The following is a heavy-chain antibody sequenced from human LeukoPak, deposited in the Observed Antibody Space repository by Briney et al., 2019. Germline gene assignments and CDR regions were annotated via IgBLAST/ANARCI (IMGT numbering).Heavy chain of an antibody. CDR3: ASNVLLWFGELSSFDY. V-gene: IGHV4-39*01. Sequence: SETLSLTCTVSGGSISSSSYYWGWIRQPPGKGLEWIGSIYYSGSTYYNPSLKSRVTISVDTSKNQFSLKLSSVTAADTAVYYCASNVLLWFGELSSFDYWGQGTLATVS. CDR1: GGSISSSSYY. J-gene: IGHJ4*02. CDR2: IYYSGST. D-gene: IGHD3-10*01.